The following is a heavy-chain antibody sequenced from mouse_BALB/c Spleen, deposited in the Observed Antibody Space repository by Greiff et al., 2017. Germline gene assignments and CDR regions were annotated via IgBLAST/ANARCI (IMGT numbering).Heavy chain of an antibody. CDR3: ASYRYDSAWFAY. CDR1: GFSLTSYG. V-gene: IGHV2-2*02. D-gene: IGHD2-14*01. J-gene: IGHJ3*01. Sequence: VKLQESGPGLVQTSQSLSITCTVSGFSLTSYGVHWVRQSPGKGLEWLGVIWSGGSTDYNAAFISRLSISKDNSKSQVFFKMNSLQANDTAIYYCASYRYDSAWFAYWGQGTLVTVSA. CDR2: IWSGGST.